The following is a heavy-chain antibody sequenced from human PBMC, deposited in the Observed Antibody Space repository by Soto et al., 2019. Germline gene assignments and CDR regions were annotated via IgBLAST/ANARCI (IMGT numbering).Heavy chain of an antibody. CDR2: ISTYNGNT. J-gene: IGHJ4*02. Sequence: QVQLVQSGPEVKKPGASVKVSCKTSGYTFTSYGISWVRQAPGQGLEWMGWISTYNGNTNYTQKLQGRVTMTTDTSTSTAYMELRSQRSDDTAVYYCARDIVVVPAATPSFVDFWGQGTLVTVSS. CDR1: GYTFTSYG. V-gene: IGHV1-18*01. D-gene: IGHD2-2*02. CDR3: ARDIVVVPAATPSFVDF.